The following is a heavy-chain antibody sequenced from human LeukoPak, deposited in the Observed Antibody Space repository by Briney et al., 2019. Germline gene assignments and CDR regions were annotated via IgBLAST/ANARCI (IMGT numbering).Heavy chain of an antibody. CDR3: AHRLVGEGLDY. D-gene: IGHD6-6*01. Sequence: SGPTLVNPTQTLTLTCTFSGFSLSTSGVGVGWIRQPPGKALEWLAVVHWNDNNYYSPSLKSRLTVTKDTSKNQVVLSATNMDPVDTATYYCAHRLVGEGLDYWGQGTLVTVSS. CDR1: GFSLSTSGVG. CDR2: VHWNDNN. J-gene: IGHJ4*02. V-gene: IGHV2-5*01.